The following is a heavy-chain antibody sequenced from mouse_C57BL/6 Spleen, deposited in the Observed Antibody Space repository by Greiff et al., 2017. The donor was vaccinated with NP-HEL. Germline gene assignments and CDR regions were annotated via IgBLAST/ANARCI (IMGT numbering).Heavy chain of an antibody. Sequence: VQLQQSGAELVRPGTSVKLSCKASGYTFTSYWMHWVKQRPGQGLEWIGVIDPSDSYTNYNQKFKGKATLTVDTSSSTAYMQLSSLTSEDSAVYYCARLGDYDGAMDYWGQGTSVTVSS. CDR3: ARLGDYDGAMDY. D-gene: IGHD2-4*01. CDR1: GYTFTSYW. CDR2: IDPSDSYT. V-gene: IGHV1-59*01. J-gene: IGHJ4*01.